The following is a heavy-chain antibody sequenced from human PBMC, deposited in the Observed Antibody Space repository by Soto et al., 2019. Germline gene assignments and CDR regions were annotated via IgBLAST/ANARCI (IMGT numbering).Heavy chain of an antibody. CDR3: ANSVGGSSGWFGSEDSDY. D-gene: IGHD6-19*01. J-gene: IGHJ4*02. Sequence: GGSLRLSCAASGFTFSSYAMSWVRQAPGKGLEWVSAISGSGGSTYYADSVKGRFTISRANSKNTLYLQMNSLRAEDTAVYYCANSVGGSSGWFGSEDSDYWGQGTLVTVSS. CDR1: GFTFSSYA. V-gene: IGHV3-23*01. CDR2: ISGSGGST.